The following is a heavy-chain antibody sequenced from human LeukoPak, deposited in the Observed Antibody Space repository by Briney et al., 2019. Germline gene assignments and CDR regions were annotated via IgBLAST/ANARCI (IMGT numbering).Heavy chain of an antibody. CDR3: ARDRGYSTGVFDY. J-gene: IGHJ4*02. V-gene: IGHV3-7*01. D-gene: IGHD6-25*01. CDR2: IKQDGSEK. Sequence: PGGSLRLSCAASGFTFSSYWMSWVRQAPGKGLEWVANIKQDGSEKYYVDSVKGRFTISRDNAKNSLYLQMNSLRAEDTAVYYCARDRGYSTGVFDYWGQGTLVTVSS. CDR1: GFTFSSYW.